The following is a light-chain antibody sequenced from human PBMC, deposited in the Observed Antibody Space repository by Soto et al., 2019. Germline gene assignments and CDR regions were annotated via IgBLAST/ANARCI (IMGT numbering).Light chain of an antibody. CDR2: AAS. CDR3: QQSYNSPQT. CDR1: QYITSY. Sequence: AIRMTQSPSSLSASTGDRVTITCRASQYITSYLAWYQQKPGKPPRLLIYAASSLQSGVPSRFSGSGSGTDFTLTISSLQPEDFATYSCQQSYNSPQTFGQGTKVDI. J-gene: IGKJ1*01. V-gene: IGKV1-8*01.